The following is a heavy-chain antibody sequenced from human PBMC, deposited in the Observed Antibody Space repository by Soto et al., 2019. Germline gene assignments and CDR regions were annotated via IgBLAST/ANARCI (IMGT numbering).Heavy chain of an antibody. V-gene: IGHV4-30-4*01. Sequence: QVQLQESGPGLVKPSQTLSLTCTVSGGSISSGDYYWSWIRQPPGKGLGWIGYIYYSGSTYYNPSLKSRVTISVDTSKSQCSLKLSTVTAADTAVYYCARDDSSGYYGYYYGMDVWGQGTTVTVSS. J-gene: IGHJ6*02. CDR2: IYYSGST. D-gene: IGHD3-22*01. CDR3: ARDDSSGYYGYYYGMDV. CDR1: GGSISSGDYY.